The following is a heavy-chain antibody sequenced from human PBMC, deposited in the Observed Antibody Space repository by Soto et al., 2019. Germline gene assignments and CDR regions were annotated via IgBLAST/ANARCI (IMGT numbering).Heavy chain of an antibody. Sequence: PGGSLRLSCAASGFTFSTYSMNWVRQAPGKGLEWVSYISSNSATIYYADSVKGRFTISRDNSKNTLYLQMNSLRAEDTAVYYCARDSGYSYGPLDYWGQGTLVTVSS. J-gene: IGHJ4*02. CDR1: GFTFSTYS. V-gene: IGHV3-48*01. CDR2: ISSNSATI. D-gene: IGHD5-18*01. CDR3: ARDSGYSYGPLDY.